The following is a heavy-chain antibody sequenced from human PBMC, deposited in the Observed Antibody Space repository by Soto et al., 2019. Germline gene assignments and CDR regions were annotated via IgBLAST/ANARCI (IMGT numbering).Heavy chain of an antibody. D-gene: IGHD3-22*01. CDR2: INHSGNT. CDR1: GASISTNTYF. CDR3: AHYYDTFDY. V-gene: IGHV4-39*01. J-gene: IGHJ4*02. Sequence: QLHLQESGPGLVKPSETLSLTCTVSGASISTNTYFWGWIRQPPGEGLEWIGTINHSGNTYKNPSFETRVTMSVDTSKNQFSLNLRSVSPADTALYYCAHYYDTFDYWGQGALVTVSS.